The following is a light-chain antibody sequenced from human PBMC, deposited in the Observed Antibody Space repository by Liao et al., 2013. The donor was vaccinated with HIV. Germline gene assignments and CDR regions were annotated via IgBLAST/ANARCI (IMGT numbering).Light chain of an antibody. J-gene: IGLJ1*01. CDR1: ALPKQY. CDR2: KDS. CDR3: QVWDSDTYQYV. V-gene: IGLV3-25*02. Sequence: SYELTQPPSVSVSPGQTARITCSGDALPKQYAYWYQQKPGQAPVLLIYKDSERPSGIPERISGSNSGNTATLTISRVEAGDEADYFCQVWDSDTYQYVFGTGTKVTVL.